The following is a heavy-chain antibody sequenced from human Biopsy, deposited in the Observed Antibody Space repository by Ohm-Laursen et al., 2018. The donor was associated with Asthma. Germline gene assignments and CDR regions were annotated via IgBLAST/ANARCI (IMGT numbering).Heavy chain of an antibody. Sequence: ASVKVSCNASGYTFTSYSIHWVRQAPGQGLEWVGIINPPTGDTSYAQKFLGRVTVTRDTSTSTVYMELSSLRSEDTAVYYCALSQFDYWGQGTLLTVSS. CDR1: GYTFTSYS. J-gene: IGHJ4*02. V-gene: IGHV1-46*01. CDR3: ALSQFDY. CDR2: INPPTGDT.